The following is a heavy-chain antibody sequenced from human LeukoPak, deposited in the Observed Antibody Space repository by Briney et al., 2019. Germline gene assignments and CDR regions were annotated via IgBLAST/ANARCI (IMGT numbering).Heavy chain of an antibody. Sequence: SVKVSCKASGYTFTSYYMHWVRQAPGQGLERMGIINPSGGSTSYAQKFQGRVTMTRDTSTSTVYMELSSLRSEDTAVYYCARGYYDSSTYWRVYYFDYWGQGTLVTVSS. J-gene: IGHJ4*02. CDR3: ARGYYDSSTYWRVYYFDY. CDR2: INPSGGST. CDR1: GYTFTSYY. D-gene: IGHD3-22*01. V-gene: IGHV1-46*01.